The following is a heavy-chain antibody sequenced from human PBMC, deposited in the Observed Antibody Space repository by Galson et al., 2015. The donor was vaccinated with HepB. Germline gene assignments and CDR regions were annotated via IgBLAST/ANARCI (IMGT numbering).Heavy chain of an antibody. J-gene: IGHJ6*02. CDR3: ARDLWGHSSGPYAMDV. Sequence: SVKVSCKASGYSFTTYGISWVRQAPGQGLEWMGWIRPYTGNTNYAQKVQGRVTMTTDTSTSTAYMELRSVRSDDTAVYYCARDLWGHSSGPYAMDVWGQGTTVTVSS. CDR1: GYSFTTYG. D-gene: IGHD6-19*01. V-gene: IGHV1-18*04. CDR2: IRPYTGNT.